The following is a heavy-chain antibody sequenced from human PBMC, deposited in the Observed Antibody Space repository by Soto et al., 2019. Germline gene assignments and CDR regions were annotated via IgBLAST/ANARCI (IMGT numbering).Heavy chain of an antibody. V-gene: IGHV3-7*03. J-gene: IGHJ4*02. D-gene: IGHD3-9*01. CDR1: GFTFSSYW. CDR2: IKQDGSEK. CDR3: ARVDAYYDILTGYYYYFDY. Sequence: GGSLRLSCAASGFTFSSYWMSWVRQAPGKGLEWVANIKQDGSEKYYVDSVKGRFTISRDNAKNSLYLQMNSLRADDTAVYYCARVDAYYDILTGYYYYFDYWGQGTLVTVSS.